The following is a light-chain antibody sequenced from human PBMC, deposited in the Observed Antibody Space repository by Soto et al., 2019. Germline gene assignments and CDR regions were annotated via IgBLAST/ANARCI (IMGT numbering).Light chain of an antibody. V-gene: IGKV1-39*01. CDR2: AAS. CDR1: QSISSY. CDR3: QQYNNWPIT. Sequence: DIQMTQSPSSLSASVGDRVTITCRASQSISSYLNWYQQKPGKAPKLLIYAASSLQSGVPSRFSGSGSGTDFTLTISSLQPEDVAVYYCQQYNNWPITFGQGTRLEIK. J-gene: IGKJ5*01.